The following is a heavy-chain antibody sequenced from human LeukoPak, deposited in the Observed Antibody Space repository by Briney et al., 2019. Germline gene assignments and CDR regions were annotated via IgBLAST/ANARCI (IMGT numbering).Heavy chain of an antibody. J-gene: IGHJ5*02. CDR2: ISSSSSYI. Sequence: GGSLRLSCAASGFTFSSYSMNWVRQAPGKGLEWVSSISSSSSYIYYADSVKGRFTISRDNAKNSLYLQMNSLRAEDTAVYYCARDRIVGANSWFDPWGQGTMVTVSS. CDR1: GFTFSSYS. CDR3: ARDRIVGANSWFDP. D-gene: IGHD1-26*01. V-gene: IGHV3-21*01.